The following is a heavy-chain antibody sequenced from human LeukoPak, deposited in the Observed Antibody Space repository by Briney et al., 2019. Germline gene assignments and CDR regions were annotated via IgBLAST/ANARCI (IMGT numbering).Heavy chain of an antibody. Sequence: GGSLRLSCAASGFTFSSYAMSWVRQAPGKGLEWVSAISGSGGSTYYADSVKGRFTISRDNSKNALYLQMNSLRAEDTAVYYCAKDPYGPTTSDFDYWGQGTLVTVSS. V-gene: IGHV3-23*01. CDR2: ISGSGGST. D-gene: IGHD1-14*01. CDR3: AKDPYGPTTSDFDY. J-gene: IGHJ4*02. CDR1: GFTFSSYA.